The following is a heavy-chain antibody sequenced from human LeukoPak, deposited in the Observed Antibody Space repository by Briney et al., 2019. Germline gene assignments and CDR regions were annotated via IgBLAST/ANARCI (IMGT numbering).Heavy chain of an antibody. CDR3: ARKGIAVAFDY. CDR1: GFTFSNYG. V-gene: IGHV3-21*01. J-gene: IGHJ4*02. CDR2: ISSSSSYI. Sequence: GGTLRLSCAVSGFTFSNYGMNWVRQAPGKGLEWVSSISSSSSYIYYADSVKGRFTISRDNAKNSLYLQMNSLRAEDTAVYYCARKGIAVAFDYWGQGTLVTVSS. D-gene: IGHD6-19*01.